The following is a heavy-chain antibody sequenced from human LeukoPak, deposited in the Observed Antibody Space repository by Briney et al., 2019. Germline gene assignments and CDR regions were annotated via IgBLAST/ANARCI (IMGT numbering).Heavy chain of an antibody. CDR1: GFTFGSYA. CDR2: ISSNGGST. D-gene: IGHD6-13*01. J-gene: IGHJ1*01. CDR3: ARGPIAAAGTFLFAEHFQH. Sequence: GTLRLSCAASGFTFGSYAMHWVRQAPGKGLEYVSAISSNGGSTYYANSVKGRFTISRDNSKNTLYLQMGSLRAEDMAVYYCARGPIAAAGTFLFAEHFQHWGQGTLVTVSS. V-gene: IGHV3-64*01.